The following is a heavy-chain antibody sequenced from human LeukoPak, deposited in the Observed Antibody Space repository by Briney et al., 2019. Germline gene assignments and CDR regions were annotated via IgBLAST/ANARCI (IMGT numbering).Heavy chain of an antibody. V-gene: IGHV4-34*01. CDR2: INHSGST. Sequence: SETLSLTCAVYGGSFSGYYWSWIRQPPGKGLEWIGEINHSGSTNYNPSLKSRVTISVDTSKNQFSLKLSSVTAADTAVYYCARGGGCSGGNCYCPWGQGTLVTVSS. D-gene: IGHD2-15*01. J-gene: IGHJ5*02. CDR1: GGSFSGYY. CDR3: ARGGGCSGGNCYCP.